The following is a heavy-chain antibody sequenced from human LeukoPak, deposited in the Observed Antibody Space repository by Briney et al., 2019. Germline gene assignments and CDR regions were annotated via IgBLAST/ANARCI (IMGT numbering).Heavy chain of an antibody. Sequence: GGSLRLSCAASGFTFSSFELNWVRQVPGRGLEWVSLINSGGRATYYADSVKGRFTISRDNAKNSLYLQMNSLRAEDTAVYYCARVDYYDSSGYYYDYWGQGTLVTVSS. CDR1: GFTFSSFE. CDR3: ARVDYYDSSGYYYDY. J-gene: IGHJ4*02. CDR2: INSGGRAT. V-gene: IGHV3-48*03. D-gene: IGHD3-22*01.